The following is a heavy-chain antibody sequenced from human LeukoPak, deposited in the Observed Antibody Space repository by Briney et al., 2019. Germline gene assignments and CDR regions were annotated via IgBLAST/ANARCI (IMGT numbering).Heavy chain of an antibody. D-gene: IGHD3-10*01. J-gene: IGHJ6*02. CDR2: INSDGSST. V-gene: IGHV3-74*01. Sequence: GGSLRLSCAASGFTFSSYWMHWVRQAPVKGLVWVSRINSDGSSTSYADSVKGRFTISRDNAKNTLYLQMNSLRAEDTAVYYCPRETSGAVSHYYGMDVWGQGTTVTVSS. CDR3: PRETSGAVSHYYGMDV. CDR1: GFTFSSYW.